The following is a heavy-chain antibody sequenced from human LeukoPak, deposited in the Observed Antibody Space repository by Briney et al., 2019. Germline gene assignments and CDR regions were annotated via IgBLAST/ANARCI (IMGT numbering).Heavy chain of an antibody. CDR1: GFDFDDYG. CDR2: INGNGGST. Sequence: GGSLRLSCAASGFDFDDYGMTWVRQAPGKGLEWVSGINGNGGSTGYADSVRGRFIIPRDNAKNYVHLQMDSLRAEDTAVYYCARDQGSADYWGQGTLVTVSS. CDR3: ARDQGSADY. J-gene: IGHJ4*02. V-gene: IGHV3-20*04.